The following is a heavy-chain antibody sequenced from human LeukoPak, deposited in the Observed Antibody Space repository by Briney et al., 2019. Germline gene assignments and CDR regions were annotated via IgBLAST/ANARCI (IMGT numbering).Heavy chain of an antibody. Sequence: ASVKVSCKASGYTFTSYYMHWVRQAPGQGLKWMGIINPSGGSTSYAQKFQGRVTMTRDTSTSTVYMELSSLRSEDTAVYYCARVVPPAMDYYYGMDVWGQGTTVTVSS. CDR1: GYTFTSYY. CDR3: ARVVPPAMDYYYGMDV. CDR2: INPSGGST. D-gene: IGHD2-2*01. V-gene: IGHV1-46*01. J-gene: IGHJ6*02.